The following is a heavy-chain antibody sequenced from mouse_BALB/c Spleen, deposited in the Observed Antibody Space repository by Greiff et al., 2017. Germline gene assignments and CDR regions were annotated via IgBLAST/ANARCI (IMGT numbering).Heavy chain of an antibody. J-gene: IGHJ3*01. V-gene: IGHV3-6*02. Sequence: EVQLQESGPGLVKPSQSLSLTCSVTGYSITSGYYWNWIRQFPGNKLEWMGYISYDGSNNYNPSLKNRISITRDTSKNQFFLKLNSVTTEDTATYYCARHGNYEAWFAYWGQGTLVTVSA. CDR2: ISYDGSN. CDR1: GYSITSGYY. CDR3: ARHGNYEAWFAY. D-gene: IGHD2-1*01.